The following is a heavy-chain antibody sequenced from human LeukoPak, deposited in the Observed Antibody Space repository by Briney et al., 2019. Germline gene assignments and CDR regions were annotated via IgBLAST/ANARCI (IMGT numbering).Heavy chain of an antibody. CDR2: ISYDGSNK. Sequence: GRSLRLSCAASGFTFSSYGMHWVRQAPGKGLEWVAVISYDGSNKYYADSVKGRFTISRDNSKNTLSLQMTSLRADDTAVYYCAKASWAGTISDAFDIWGQGTMVTVSS. V-gene: IGHV3-30*18. CDR3: AKASWAGTISDAFDI. D-gene: IGHD1/OR15-1a*01. CDR1: GFTFSSYG. J-gene: IGHJ3*02.